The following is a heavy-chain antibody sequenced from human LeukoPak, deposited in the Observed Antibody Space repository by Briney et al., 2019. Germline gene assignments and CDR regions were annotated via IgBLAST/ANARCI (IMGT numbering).Heavy chain of an antibody. V-gene: IGHV3-23*01. CDR2: ISASDGST. Sequence: GGSLRLSCAASGFTFSSYAMSWVRQAPGKGLEWVSAISASDGSTYYADSVKDRFTISRDNSKNTLYLQMNNLRDEDTAVYYCAKDVISVAGTPRYFDYWGQGTLVTVSS. J-gene: IGHJ4*02. CDR3: AKDVISVAGTPRYFDY. D-gene: IGHD6-19*01. CDR1: GFTFSSYA.